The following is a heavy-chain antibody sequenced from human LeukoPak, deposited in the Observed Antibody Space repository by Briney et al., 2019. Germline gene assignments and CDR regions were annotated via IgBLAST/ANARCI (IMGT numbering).Heavy chain of an antibody. Sequence: SETLSLTCTVSGGSISSYYWSWIRQPPGKGLEWIGYIYYSGSTNYNPSLKSRVTISIDTSKNQFSLKLSSVTAADTAVYYCARTARPPRGYYYYMDVWGKGTTVTVSS. D-gene: IGHD6-6*01. CDR2: IYYSGST. CDR1: GGSISSYY. CDR3: ARTARPPRGYYYYMDV. V-gene: IGHV4-59*01. J-gene: IGHJ6*03.